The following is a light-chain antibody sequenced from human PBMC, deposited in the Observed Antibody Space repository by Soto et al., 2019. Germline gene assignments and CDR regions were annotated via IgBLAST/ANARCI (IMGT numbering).Light chain of an antibody. J-gene: IGKJ1*01. CDR3: QQYHDYWT. CDR2: GAS. CDR1: QDISIL. Sequence: DIQMTQSPSSVSASIGDTVTITCRASQDISILLAWYQQKPGRAPKLLIYGASTLESWVPSRFSGSGSGTEFTLTISSLQPDDFATYYCQQYHDYWTFGQGTKVDIK. V-gene: IGKV1-5*01.